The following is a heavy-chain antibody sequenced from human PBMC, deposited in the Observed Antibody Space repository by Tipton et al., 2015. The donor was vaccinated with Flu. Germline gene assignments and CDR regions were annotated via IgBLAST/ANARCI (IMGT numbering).Heavy chain of an antibody. J-gene: IGHJ4*02. CDR1: GYSISSRYY. V-gene: IGHV4-38-2*02. CDR2: VYHGGTT. CDR3: VTTTYYYGSGSHDF. D-gene: IGHD3-10*01. Sequence: TLSLTCTVSGYSISSRYYWGWIRQPPGKGLEWIVCVYHGGTTYYNPSLKSRVAISLDTVNNQFSLKLTSVTAADTAVYFCVTTTYYYGSGSHDFWGQGTLVTVSS.